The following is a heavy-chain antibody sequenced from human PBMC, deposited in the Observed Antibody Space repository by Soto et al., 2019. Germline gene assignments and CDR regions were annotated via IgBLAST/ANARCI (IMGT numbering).Heavy chain of an antibody. CDR2: INHSGST. J-gene: IGHJ5*02. CDR1: GGSFSGYY. Sequence: SETLSLTCAVYGGSFSGYYWSWIRQPPGKGLEWIGEINHSGSTNYNPSLKSRVTISVDTSKNQFSLKLSSVTAADTAVYYCARVGPYYDFWSGYYRRGWFDPWGQGTLVTVSS. D-gene: IGHD3-3*01. V-gene: IGHV4-34*01. CDR3: ARVGPYYDFWSGYYRRGWFDP.